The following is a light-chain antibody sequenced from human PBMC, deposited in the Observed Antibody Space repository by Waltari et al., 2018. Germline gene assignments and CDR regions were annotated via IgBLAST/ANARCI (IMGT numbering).Light chain of an antibody. J-gene: IGKJ5*01. CDR3: QQRNSWPIT. V-gene: IGKV3-11*01. CDR1: QSVSRY. CDR2: DAS. Sequence: EIVLTQSPATLSLSPGERATLSCRASQSVSRYLAWYQQKPGQAPRLLIYDASNRATGIPARFSGSGSGTDFTITISSLEPEDFAVYYCQQRNSWPITFGQGTRLEIE.